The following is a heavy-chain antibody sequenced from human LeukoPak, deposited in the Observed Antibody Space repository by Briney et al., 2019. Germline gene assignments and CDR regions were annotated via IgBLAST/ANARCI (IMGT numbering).Heavy chain of an antibody. J-gene: IGHJ6*02. CDR1: GFTFSSYD. CDR2: IGTAGDT. V-gene: IGHV3-13*01. Sequence: GGSLRLSYAASGFTFSSYDMHWVRQATGKGLEWVSAIGTAGDTYYPGSVKGRFTISRENAKNSLYLQMNSLRAGDTAVYYCVREYYYYGMDVWGQGTTVTVSS. CDR3: VREYYYYGMDV. D-gene: IGHD3-10*01.